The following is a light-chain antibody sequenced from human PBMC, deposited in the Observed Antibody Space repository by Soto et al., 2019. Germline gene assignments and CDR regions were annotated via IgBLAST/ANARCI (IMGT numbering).Light chain of an antibody. J-gene: IGLJ2*01. Sequence: QSALTQPASVSGSPGQSITISCTGTSSDVGGYNYVSWYQQHPGKAPKLVISEVRNRPSGVSNRFSVSKSGNTASLTISGLQAEDEADYYCSSYTTINTLVFGGGTKVTVL. V-gene: IGLV2-14*01. CDR1: SSDVGGYNY. CDR2: EVR. CDR3: SSYTTINTLV.